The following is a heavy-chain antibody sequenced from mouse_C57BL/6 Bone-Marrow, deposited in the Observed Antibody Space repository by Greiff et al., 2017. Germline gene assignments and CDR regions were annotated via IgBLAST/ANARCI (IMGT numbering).Heavy chain of an antibody. CDR2: INSDGGST. J-gene: IGHJ2*01. V-gene: IGHV5-2*01. Sequence: EVKLMESGGGLVQPGESLKLSCESNEYEFPSHDMSWVRKTPEKRLELVAAINSDGGSTYYPDTMGRRFIISRDNTKKTLYLQMSSLRSEDTALYYCARGNWEGYYFDYWGQGTTLTVSS. D-gene: IGHD4-1*01. CDR3: ARGNWEGYYFDY. CDR1: EYEFPSHD.